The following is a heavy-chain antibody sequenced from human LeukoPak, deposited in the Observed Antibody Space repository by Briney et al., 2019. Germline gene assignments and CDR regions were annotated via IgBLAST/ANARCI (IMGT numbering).Heavy chain of an antibody. V-gene: IGHV1-8*01. CDR1: GYTFTSYD. J-gene: IGHJ4*02. D-gene: IGHD6-19*01. CDR3: ARDISGSGWYYFDY. CDR2: MNPNSGNT. Sequence: ASVKVSCKASGYTFTSYDINWVRQATGQGLEWMGWMNPNSGNTGYAQKFQGRVTMTRNTSISTAYMELSRLRSDDTAVYYCARDISGSGWYYFDYWGQGTLVTVSS.